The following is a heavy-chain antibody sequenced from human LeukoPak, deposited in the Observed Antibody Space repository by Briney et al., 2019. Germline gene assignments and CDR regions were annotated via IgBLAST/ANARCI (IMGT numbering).Heavy chain of an antibody. Sequence: KPSETLSLTCSVSGGLITTSIHYWAWIRQPPGKGLEWIASIYYNGITYYNASLESRVTMSVDTSRNQFSLRLRSVSAADTAVYYCARQLYTSMSPFDYWGQGTLVTVSS. CDR3: ARQLYTSMSPFDY. V-gene: IGHV4-39*01. CDR1: GGLITTSIHY. CDR2: IYYNGIT. D-gene: IGHD5-18*01. J-gene: IGHJ4*02.